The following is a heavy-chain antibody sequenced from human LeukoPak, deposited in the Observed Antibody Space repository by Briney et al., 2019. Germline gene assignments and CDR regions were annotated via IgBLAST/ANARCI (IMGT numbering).Heavy chain of an antibody. J-gene: IGHJ4*02. CDR3: AREEGLTVTIDY. Sequence: GRSLRLSCAASGFTFSSYAMHWVRQAPGQGLEWVAVISYDGSNKYYADSVKGRFTISRDNSKNTLYLQMNSLRAEDTAVYYCAREEGLTVTIDYWGQGTLVTVSS. CDR2: ISYDGSNK. D-gene: IGHD4-17*01. CDR1: GFTFSSYA. V-gene: IGHV3-30-3*01.